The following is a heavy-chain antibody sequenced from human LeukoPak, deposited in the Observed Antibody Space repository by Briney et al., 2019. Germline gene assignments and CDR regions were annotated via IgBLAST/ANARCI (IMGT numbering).Heavy chain of an antibody. D-gene: IGHD3-10*01. CDR1: GFTFSSYS. CDR2: ISSSSSYI. V-gene: IGHV3-21*01. CDR3: ARFVGYGSGSYYPLFDY. Sequence: GGSLRLSCAASGFTFSSYSMNWVRQAPGKGLEWVSSISSSSSYIYYADSVKGRFTISRDNAKNSLYLQMNSLRAEDTAVYYCARFVGYGSGSYYPLFDYWGQGTLVTVSS. J-gene: IGHJ4*02.